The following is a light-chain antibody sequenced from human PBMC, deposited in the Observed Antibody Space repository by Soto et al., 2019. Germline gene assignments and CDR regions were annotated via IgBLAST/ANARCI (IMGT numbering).Light chain of an antibody. V-gene: IGKV1-5*03. CDR2: KAS. CDR3: QEYNTLWT. Sequence: DIQMTQSPSTLSASLGDRVTITCRASQSISSWLAWYQQKPVKAPKLLIYKASTLQTGVPSRFSGSGSGLEFTLTISSLQPDDFATYYCQEYNTLWTFGQGTKVDIK. CDR1: QSISSW. J-gene: IGKJ1*01.